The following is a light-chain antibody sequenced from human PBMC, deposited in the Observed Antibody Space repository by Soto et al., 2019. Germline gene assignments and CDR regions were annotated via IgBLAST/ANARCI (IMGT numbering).Light chain of an antibody. CDR2: GNS. V-gene: IGLV1-40*01. J-gene: IGLJ3*02. CDR1: SSNIGAGYD. CDR3: HSYYSSPSGWV. Sequence: QSVLTQPPSVSGAPGQRVTISCTGSSSNIGAGYDVHWYQQLPGTAPKLLIYGNSNRPSGVPDRFSGSKSGTSASLAITGLQAADEADYYCHSYYSSPSGWVFGGGTKLTVL.